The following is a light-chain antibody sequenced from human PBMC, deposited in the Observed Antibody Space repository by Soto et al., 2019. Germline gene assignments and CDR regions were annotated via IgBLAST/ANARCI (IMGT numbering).Light chain of an antibody. CDR3: QQRSNWPPYT. V-gene: IGKV3D-20*02. Sequence: ENVLTQSPGTLSLSPGERATLSCRASQSVSSNFLAWYQQKPGQAPRLLIYGASNRATGIPDRFSGSGSGTDFTLTISRLEPEDFAVYYCQQRSNWPPYTFGQGTKLEI. J-gene: IGKJ2*01. CDR2: GAS. CDR1: QSVSSNF.